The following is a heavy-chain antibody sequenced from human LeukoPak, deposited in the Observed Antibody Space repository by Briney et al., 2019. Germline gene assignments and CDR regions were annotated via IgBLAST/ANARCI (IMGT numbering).Heavy chain of an antibody. CDR3: ARDPGTTQTLHDAFDI. D-gene: IGHD1-7*01. Sequence: KPGGSPRLSCAASGFTFSSYEMNWVRQAPGKGLEWVSYISTSSSYIYYADSVKGRFTISRDNARNSLYLQMNSLRAEDTAVYYCARDPGTTQTLHDAFDIWGQGTMVTVSS. J-gene: IGHJ3*02. V-gene: IGHV3-21*05. CDR2: ISTSSSYI. CDR1: GFTFSSYE.